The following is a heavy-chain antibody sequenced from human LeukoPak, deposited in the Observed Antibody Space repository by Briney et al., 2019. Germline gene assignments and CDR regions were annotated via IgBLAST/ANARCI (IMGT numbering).Heavy chain of an antibody. V-gene: IGHV4-59*08. CDR1: GGSISSYY. CDR3: ARQDRSGGSCDYDY. J-gene: IGHJ4*02. Sequence: SETLSLTCTVSGGSISSYYWSWIRQPPGKGLEWIGYIYYSGSTNYNPSLKSRVTISVDTSKNQFSLKLSSVTAADTAVYYCARQDRSGGSCDYDYWGQGTLVTVSS. D-gene: IGHD2-15*01. CDR2: IYYSGST.